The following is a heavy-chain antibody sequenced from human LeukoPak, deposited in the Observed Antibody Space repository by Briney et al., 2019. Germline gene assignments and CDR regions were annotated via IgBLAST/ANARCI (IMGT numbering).Heavy chain of an antibody. D-gene: IGHD3-22*01. CDR2: INPNSGGT. CDR1: GYTLTGYY. CDR3: ARVRYYDSSGYYYATFDY. V-gene: IGHV1-2*02. Sequence: GASVKVSCKASGYTLTGYYMHWVRQAPGQGLEWMGWINPNSGGTNYAQKFQGRVTMTRDTSISTAYMELSRLRSDDTAVYYCARVRYYDSSGYYYATFDYWGQGTLVTVSS. J-gene: IGHJ4*02.